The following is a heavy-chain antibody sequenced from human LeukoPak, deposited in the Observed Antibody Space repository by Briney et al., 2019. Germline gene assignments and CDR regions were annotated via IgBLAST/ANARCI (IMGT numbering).Heavy chain of an antibody. CDR1: GGSISSSSYY. CDR2: IYYSGST. V-gene: IGHV4-39*01. CDR3: ARQYYDILTGYYKDY. D-gene: IGHD3-9*01. J-gene: IGHJ4*02. Sequence: SETLSLTCTVSGGSISSSSYYWGWIRQPPGKGLEWIGSIYYSGSTYYNPSLKSRVTISVDTSKNQFSLKLSSVTAADTAVYYCARQYYDILTGYYKDYWGQGTLVTVSS.